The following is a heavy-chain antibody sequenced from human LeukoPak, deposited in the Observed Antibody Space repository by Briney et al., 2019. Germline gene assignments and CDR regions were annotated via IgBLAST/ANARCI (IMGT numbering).Heavy chain of an antibody. D-gene: IGHD6-13*01. CDR1: GGTFSSYA. Sequence: SVKVSCKASGGTFSSYAISWVRQAPGQGLEWMGGIIPIFGTANYAQKFQGRVTITTDESTSTAYMELSSLRSEDTAVYYCARDKYSSSWYGYFQHWGQGTLVTVSS. CDR3: ARDKYSSSWYGYFQH. V-gene: IGHV1-69*05. CDR2: IIPIFGTA. J-gene: IGHJ1*01.